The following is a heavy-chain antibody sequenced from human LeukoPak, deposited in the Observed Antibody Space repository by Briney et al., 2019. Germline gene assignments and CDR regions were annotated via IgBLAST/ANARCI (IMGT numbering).Heavy chain of an antibody. Sequence: PSETLSLTCTVSGGSISSYFWSWIRQPPGKGLEWIGYIYYSGSSNYNPSLKSRVTMSVDTSKNQFSLKLSSVTAADTAVYYCARDRYSSSWSFDYWGQGTLVTVSS. CDR3: ARDRYSSSWSFDY. CDR2: IYYSGSS. CDR1: GGSISSYF. J-gene: IGHJ4*02. V-gene: IGHV4-59*12. D-gene: IGHD6-13*01.